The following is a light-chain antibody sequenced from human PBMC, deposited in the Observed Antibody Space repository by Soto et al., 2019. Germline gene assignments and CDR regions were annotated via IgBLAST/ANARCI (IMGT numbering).Light chain of an antibody. V-gene: IGKV3-20*01. CDR3: QQYGDSRT. CDR1: QSFSSSY. Sequence: EIVLTQSPGTLSLSPGERATLSCRASQSFSSSYLAWYQQRPGQAPRLLIYGASSRATGIPDRFSGSASGTDFTLXINRLXPEDFAIYYCQQYGDSRTFGQGTKLEI. CDR2: GAS. J-gene: IGKJ2*01.